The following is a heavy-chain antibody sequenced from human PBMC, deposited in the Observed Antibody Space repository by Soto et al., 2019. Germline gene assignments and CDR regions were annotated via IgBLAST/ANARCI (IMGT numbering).Heavy chain of an antibody. Sequence: QVQLQQWGAGLLKPSETMSLTCAVYGGSFSGYYWSWIRQPPRKGPEWIGEINHSGSTNYNPSLTSGVTITVDTTKNQFSPKLSCVTAADTAVYYCAREQLPLHSGGWFHYYCQGTLVTFSS. CDR1: GGSFSGYY. D-gene: IGHD6-19*01. CDR2: INHSGST. J-gene: IGHJ4*02. CDR3: AREQLPLHSGGWFHY. V-gene: IGHV4-34*01.